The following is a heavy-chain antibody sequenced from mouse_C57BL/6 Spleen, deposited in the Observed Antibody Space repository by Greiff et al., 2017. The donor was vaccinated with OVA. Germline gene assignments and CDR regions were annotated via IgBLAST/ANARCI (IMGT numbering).Heavy chain of an antibody. CDR3: ARVGYDYYYFDY. CDR1: GYSITSGYY. V-gene: IGHV3-6*01. J-gene: IGHJ2*01. D-gene: IGHD2-4*01. CDR2: ISYDGSN. Sequence: EVKLMESGPGLVKPSQSLSLTCSVTGYSITSGYYWNWIRQFPGNKLEWMGYISYDGSNNYNPSLKNRISITRDTSKNQFFLKLNSVTTEDTATYYCARVGYDYYYFDYWGQGTTLTVSS.